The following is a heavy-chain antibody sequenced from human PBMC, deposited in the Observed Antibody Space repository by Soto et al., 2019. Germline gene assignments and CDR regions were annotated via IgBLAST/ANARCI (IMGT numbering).Heavy chain of an antibody. D-gene: IGHD6-13*01. CDR1: GYTFNSYF. V-gene: IGHV1-18*01. CDR2: ISAYNSKT. J-gene: IGHJ6*02. CDR3: ARDRYSSSWYMAIVGYYGMDV. Sequence: GSLKVSRKASGYTFNSYFISWVRHAPGQGLEWMGWISAYNSKTNNAKKNQGRKTITKNTTTSTANIKTRSMKTDDTAVYYCARDRYSSSWYMAIVGYYGMDVWG.